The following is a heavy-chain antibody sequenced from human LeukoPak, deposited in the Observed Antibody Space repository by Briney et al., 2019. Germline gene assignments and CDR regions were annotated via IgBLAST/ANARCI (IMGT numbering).Heavy chain of an antibody. V-gene: IGHV4-38-2*02. D-gene: IGHD3-10*01. CDR2: IYHSGST. CDR1: GYSIRSDYY. J-gene: IGHJ4*02. CDR3: ARDAYYYGSESYFFDF. Sequence: PSETLSLTCTVSGYSIRSDYYWGWIRQPPGKGLEWIGSIYHSGSTYYNPPLKSRVTMSVDMSKNQFSLKLSSVTAADTAVYYCARDAYYYGSESYFFDFWGQGTLVTVSS.